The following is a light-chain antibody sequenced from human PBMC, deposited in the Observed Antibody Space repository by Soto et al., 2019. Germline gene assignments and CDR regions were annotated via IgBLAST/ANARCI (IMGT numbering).Light chain of an antibody. J-gene: IGKJ1*01. CDR1: QSLXGC. Sequence: IQMTQSPSTLSASAGDTGTVPCRASQSLXGCFGWYKWKPGQAPKFLTAYASALPRGGPSRLSGSGSETKVTLTIASLQPYDFANYYYQQYETVSGTFGPGTKVDIK. CDR3: QQYETVSGT. CDR2: YAS. V-gene: IGKV1-5*01.